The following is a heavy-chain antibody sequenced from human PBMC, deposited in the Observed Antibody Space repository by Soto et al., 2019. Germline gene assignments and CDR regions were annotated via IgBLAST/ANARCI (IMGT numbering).Heavy chain of an antibody. V-gene: IGHV3-64*01. Sequence: EAQLVESGGGLVQPGGSLRLSCTASGFTFSNYEMHWVRQAPGKGLEYVSGISNNGAHTDYAKSVKGRFTISRDNSENTPYLQLGSQSAEDMALYYCARRGYGSRWPDVYMDVWGKGTTVTVSS. CDR1: GFTFSNYE. CDR2: ISNNGAHT. CDR3: ARRGYGSRWPDVYMDV. J-gene: IGHJ6*03. D-gene: IGHD6-13*01.